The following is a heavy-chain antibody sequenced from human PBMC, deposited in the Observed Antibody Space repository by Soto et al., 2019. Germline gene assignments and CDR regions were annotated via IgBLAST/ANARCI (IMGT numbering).Heavy chain of an antibody. CDR1: GFTFSSYA. D-gene: IGHD5-18*01. J-gene: IGHJ6*02. V-gene: IGHV3-30-3*01. CDR3: ARELYSYGHPGLLDMDV. Sequence: GGSLRLSCAASGFTFSSYAMHWVRQAPGKGLEWVAVISYDGGNKYYADSVKGRFTISRDNSKNTLYLQMNSLRAEDTAVYYCARELYSYGHPGLLDMDVWGQGTTVTVSS. CDR2: ISYDGGNK.